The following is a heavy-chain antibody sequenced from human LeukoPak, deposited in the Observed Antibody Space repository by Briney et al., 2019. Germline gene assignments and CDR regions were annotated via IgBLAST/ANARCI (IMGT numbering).Heavy chain of an antibody. J-gene: IGHJ4*02. CDR2: VHYSGST. V-gene: IGHV4-59*08. CDR3: ARSPLESRRDAYNFYFDY. Sequence: SETLSLTCPVSGASIISYHWSWVRQPPGKGLEWIGFVHYSGSTNYNPSLKSRVTISADTSKNQFSLSLTSVTAADTALYYCARSPLESRRDAYNFYFDYWGQGALVTVSS. CDR1: GASIISYH. D-gene: IGHD5-24*01.